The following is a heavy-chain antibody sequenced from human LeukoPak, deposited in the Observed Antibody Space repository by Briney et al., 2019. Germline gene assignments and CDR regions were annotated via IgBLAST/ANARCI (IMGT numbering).Heavy chain of an antibody. CDR2: ISSSSSYI. CDR1: GFTFSSYA. V-gene: IGHV3-21*01. CDR3: ARSVVVAPGAFDI. Sequence: GGSLRLSCAASGFTFSSYAMSWVRQAPGKGREWVSSISSSSSYIYYADSVKGRFTISRDNAKNSLYLQMNSLRAEDTAVYYCARSVVVAPGAFDIWGQGTMVTVSS. J-gene: IGHJ3*02. D-gene: IGHD2-2*01.